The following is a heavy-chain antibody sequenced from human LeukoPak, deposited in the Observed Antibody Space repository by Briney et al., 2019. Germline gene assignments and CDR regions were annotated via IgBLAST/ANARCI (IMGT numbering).Heavy chain of an antibody. CDR3: ARGRNYYGSGSYYPLNYYYYYMDV. V-gene: IGHV1-69*05. J-gene: IGHJ6*03. Sequence: SVKVSCKASGGTFSSYAISWVRQAPGQGLEWMGGIIPIFGTANYAQKFQGRVTITTDESTSTAYMELSSLRSEDTAVYYCARGRNYYGSGSYYPLNYYYYYMDVWGKGTTVTVSS. CDR1: GGTFSSYA. D-gene: IGHD3-10*01. CDR2: IIPIFGTA.